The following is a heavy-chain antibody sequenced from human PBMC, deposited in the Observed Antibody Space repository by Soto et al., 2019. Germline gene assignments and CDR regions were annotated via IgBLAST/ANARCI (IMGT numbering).Heavy chain of an antibody. D-gene: IGHD3-22*01. J-gene: IGHJ4*02. Sequence: ASVKVSCKASGYTFTSYGINWVRHAPGQGLEWMGWMNANSGNTGYAQKFQGRVTMTRNTSITTAYMELTSLKSEDTAVYYCARGGAYYYDSSGYYYGPYFDYWGRGTLVTVSS. CDR1: GYTFTSYG. CDR2: MNANSGNT. CDR3: ARGGAYYYDSSGYYYGPYFDY. V-gene: IGHV1-8*02.